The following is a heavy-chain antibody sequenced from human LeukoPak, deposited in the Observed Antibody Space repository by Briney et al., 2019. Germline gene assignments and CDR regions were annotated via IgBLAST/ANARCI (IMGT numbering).Heavy chain of an antibody. J-gene: IGHJ4*02. Sequence: GSLRLSCAASGFTLSSYVMNWVRQAPGKGLEWVSVISASGGTTYYAESVKGRFTISRDNSKNTLYLQMNSLRAEDTAIYYCAKDRGTGSSSYFDYWGQGTLVTVSS. CDR2: ISASGGTT. CDR1: GFTLSSYV. V-gene: IGHV3-23*01. D-gene: IGHD6-6*01. CDR3: AKDRGTGSSSYFDY.